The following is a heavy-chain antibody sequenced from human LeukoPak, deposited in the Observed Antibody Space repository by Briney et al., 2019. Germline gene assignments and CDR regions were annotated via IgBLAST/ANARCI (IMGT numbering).Heavy chain of an antibody. Sequence: ASVKVSCKASGYTFTSYGISWVRQAPGQGLEWMGWISTYNGNTNYAQKLQGRVTMTTDTSTSTAYMELRSLRSDDTAVYYCARPSFHCSSTSCYTGYGMVVWGQGTTVTVSS. CDR1: GYTFTSYG. CDR2: ISTYNGNT. CDR3: ARPSFHCSSTSCYTGYGMVV. V-gene: IGHV1-18*01. D-gene: IGHD2-2*02. J-gene: IGHJ6*02.